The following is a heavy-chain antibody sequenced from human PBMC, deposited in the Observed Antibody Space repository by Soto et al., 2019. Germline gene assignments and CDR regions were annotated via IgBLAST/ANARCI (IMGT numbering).Heavy chain of an antibody. CDR2: IFPGDSDT. J-gene: IGHJ6*02. CDR3: ARHGGLDV. CDR1: GYNFARYW. V-gene: IGHV5-51*01. Sequence: PGESLKIHCQASGYNFARYWIGWVRQMPGQGLEWMGIIFPGDSDTRYSPSFQGQVTISADKSLTTAYVQWRSLKPSDSAIYYCARHGGLDVWGQGTTVTVSS.